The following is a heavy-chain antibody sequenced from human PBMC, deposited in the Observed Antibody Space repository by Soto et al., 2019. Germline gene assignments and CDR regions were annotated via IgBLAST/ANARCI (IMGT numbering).Heavy chain of an antibody. J-gene: IGHJ6*02. V-gene: IGHV5-51*01. Sequence: PGESLKISCKGSGYTFTNYWIGWVRQMPGKGLEWMGIIYPGDSDTKYNPSFQGQVTISADKSITTTYLQWSSLKASDTAIYYCAASIFYYGMDVWGQGTAVTVSS. CDR3: AASIFYYGMDV. CDR1: GYTFTNYW. CDR2: IYPGDSDT.